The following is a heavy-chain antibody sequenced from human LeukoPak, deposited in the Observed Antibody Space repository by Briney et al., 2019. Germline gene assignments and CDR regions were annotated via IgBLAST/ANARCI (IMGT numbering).Heavy chain of an antibody. CDR1: GSSITASY. J-gene: IGHJ4*02. CDR2: ISNSGST. CDR3: ARDKHLGFSSGTKYYPYYFDS. D-gene: IGHD2-2*03. V-gene: IGHV4-59*01. Sequence: SETLSLTCTVSGSSITASYWTWVRQPPGKGLEYIGYISNSGSTNYNPSLKSRVTISVDTAKNHLSVNLTSVTDADTAVYYCARDKHLGFSSGTKYYPYYFDSWGQGIQVTVSS.